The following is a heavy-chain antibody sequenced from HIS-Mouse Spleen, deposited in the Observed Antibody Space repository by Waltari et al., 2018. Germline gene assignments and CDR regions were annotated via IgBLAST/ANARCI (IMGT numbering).Heavy chain of an antibody. D-gene: IGHD3-3*01. J-gene: IGHJ5*02. CDR2: IYYSGST. CDR3: ARSPYYDFWSGYSDNWFDP. Sequence: QVQLQESGPGLVKPSQTLSLTCTVSGGSLRRGGSYWTWIRQHPGKGLEWIGYIYYSGSTYYNPSLKSRVTISVDTSKNQFSLKLSSVTAADTAVYYCARSPYYDFWSGYSDNWFDPWGQGTLVTVSS. V-gene: IGHV4-31*03. CDR1: GGSLRRGGSY.